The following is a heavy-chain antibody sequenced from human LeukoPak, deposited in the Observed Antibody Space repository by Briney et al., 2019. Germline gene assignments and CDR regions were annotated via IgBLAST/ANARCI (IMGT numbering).Heavy chain of an antibody. Sequence: GGSLRLSCAASGFTFSSYSMNWVRQAPGKGLVWVARIVGDGTSATYADSVKGRFTISRDNAKNSLYLQMNSLRAEDTAVYYCARGTVAGTLMVGYWGQGTLVTVSS. CDR2: IVGDGTSA. V-gene: IGHV3-74*01. J-gene: IGHJ4*02. D-gene: IGHD6-19*01. CDR3: ARGTVAGTLMVGY. CDR1: GFTFSSYS.